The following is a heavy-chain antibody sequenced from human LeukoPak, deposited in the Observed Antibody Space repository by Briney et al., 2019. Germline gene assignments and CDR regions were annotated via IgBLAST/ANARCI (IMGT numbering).Heavy chain of an antibody. CDR2: IYYCGST. CDR1: GGSISSYY. D-gene: IGHD3-22*01. V-gene: IGHV4-59*01. Sequence: SETLSLTCTASGGSISSYYWSWIRQPPGKGLEWIGYIYYCGSTNYNPSLKSRVTISVDTSKNQFSLKLSSVTAADTAVYYCAREERRYYYDSSGYDDYWGQGTLVTVSS. CDR3: AREERRYYYDSSGYDDY. J-gene: IGHJ4*02.